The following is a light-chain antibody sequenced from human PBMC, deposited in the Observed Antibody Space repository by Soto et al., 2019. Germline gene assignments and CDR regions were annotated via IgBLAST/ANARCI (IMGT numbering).Light chain of an antibody. CDR3: QQYHSYPWT. J-gene: IGKJ1*01. V-gene: IGKV1-5*01. CDR1: QSISSW. CDR2: DAS. Sequence: DIQLTKSPSTMSASVGDRVTITCRASQSISSWLAGYQQTPGKATKLLSYDASSLESWVPSRFSGSGSGTEFTLTSTSLQPDDFATYYCQQYHSYPWTFGQGTKVDIK.